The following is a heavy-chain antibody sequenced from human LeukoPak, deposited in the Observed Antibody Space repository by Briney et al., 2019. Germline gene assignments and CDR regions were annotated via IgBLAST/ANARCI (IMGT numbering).Heavy chain of an antibody. CDR3: AKDDVAWFGELDHFDY. CDR2: ISSSSSTR. D-gene: IGHD3-10*01. J-gene: IGHJ4*02. V-gene: IGHV3-11*01. CDR1: GFTFSDYY. Sequence: GGSLRLSCAASGFTFSDYYMSWIRQAPGKGLEWVSYISSSSSTRNYADSVKGRFTISRDNGKNSLYLQMNSLRVEDTAVYYCAKDDVAWFGELDHFDYWGQGTLVTVSS.